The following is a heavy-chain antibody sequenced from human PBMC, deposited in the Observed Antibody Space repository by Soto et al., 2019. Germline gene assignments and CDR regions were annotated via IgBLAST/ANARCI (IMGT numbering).Heavy chain of an antibody. CDR2: IIPIFGTA. CDR3: AKDGGHGARMHICGMDV. V-gene: IGHV1-69*13. D-gene: IGHD2-21*01. J-gene: IGHJ6*02. CDR1: GGTFSSYA. Sequence: VKVSCKASGGTFSSYAISWVRQAPGQGRECMGGIIPIFGTANYGPKFRDRITMVTDTSSKTAYMELRSLRSDDTAVYYCAKDGGHGARMHICGMDVWGQGTTVTVSS.